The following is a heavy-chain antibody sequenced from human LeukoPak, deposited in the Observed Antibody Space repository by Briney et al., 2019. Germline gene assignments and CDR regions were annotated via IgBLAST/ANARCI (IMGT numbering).Heavy chain of an antibody. J-gene: IGHJ4*02. V-gene: IGHV3-23*01. CDR2: ITGSGGST. CDR3: AKTGGSGWHIDY. CDR1: GFTFSSYG. Sequence: PGGSLRLSCAASGFTFSSYGMSWVRQVPGKGLEWVSGITGSGGSTYFADSVKGRFTISGDNSKNTLYLQMNSLRAEDTAVYYCAKTGGSGWHIDYWGQGTLVTVSS. D-gene: IGHD6-19*01.